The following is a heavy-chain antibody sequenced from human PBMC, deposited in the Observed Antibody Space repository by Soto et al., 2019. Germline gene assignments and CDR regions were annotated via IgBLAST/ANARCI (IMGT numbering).Heavy chain of an antibody. CDR3: AMTLYGDNVAY. CDR2: MNPNSGNT. D-gene: IGHD4-17*01. V-gene: IGHV1-8*01. J-gene: IGHJ4*02. CDR1: GYTFTSYD. Sequence: QVQLVPSGAEVKKPGASVKGSCKASGYTFTSYDINWVRQETGPGLEWMGGMNPNSGNTCYAQKSQGRVIMTRNTSISTAYMELNSLRSEDTAVYYCAMTLYGDNVAYWGQGTLFTVSS.